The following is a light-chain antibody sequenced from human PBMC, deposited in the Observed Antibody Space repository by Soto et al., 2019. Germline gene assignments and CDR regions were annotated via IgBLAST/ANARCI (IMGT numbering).Light chain of an antibody. CDR1: SSDIGGHDD. CDR2: GVT. J-gene: IGLJ1*01. Sequence: SALTQPASVSGSPGQSITISCTGTSSDIGGHDDVSWYQQHPGKVPKLLIYGVTDRPSGVSNRFSGSKSGNVASLTISGLQAEDEADYYRCSYTSDLTPYVFGTGTKVTVL. CDR3: CSYTSDLTPYV. V-gene: IGLV2-14*03.